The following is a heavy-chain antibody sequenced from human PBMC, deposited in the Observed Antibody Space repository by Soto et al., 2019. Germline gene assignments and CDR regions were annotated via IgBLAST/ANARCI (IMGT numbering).Heavy chain of an antibody. Sequence: GGSLRLSCAASGFTFSSYAMSWVRQAPGKGLEWVSAISGSGGSTYYADSVKGRFTISRDNSKNTLYLQMNSLRAEDTAVYYCAKDANYYDGSGYPPGDYWGQGTLVTVSS. CDR2: ISGSGGST. J-gene: IGHJ4*02. CDR1: GFTFSSYA. V-gene: IGHV3-23*01. D-gene: IGHD3-22*01. CDR3: AKDANYYDGSGYPPGDY.